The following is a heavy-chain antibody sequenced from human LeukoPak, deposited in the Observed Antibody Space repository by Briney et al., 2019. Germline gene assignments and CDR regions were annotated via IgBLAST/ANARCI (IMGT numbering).Heavy chain of an antibody. Sequence: GGSLRLSCAASGFSFGTYAMSWVRQAPGKGLEWVSGISGSGGSTHYADSVKGRFTISRDNSKNTLYLQMNSLRAEDTAVYYCAKDSSTTVTTKGGPRRSFDYWGLGTLVTVSS. V-gene: IGHV3-23*01. D-gene: IGHD4-17*01. CDR1: GFSFGTYA. CDR3: AKDSSTTVTTKGGPRRSFDY. J-gene: IGHJ4*02. CDR2: ISGSGGST.